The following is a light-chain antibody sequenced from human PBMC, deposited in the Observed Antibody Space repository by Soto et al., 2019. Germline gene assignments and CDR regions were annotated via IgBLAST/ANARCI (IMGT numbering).Light chain of an antibody. CDR1: QNIDTK. CDR3: QHCYKWPLS. V-gene: IGKV3-15*01. J-gene: IGKJ4*01. CDR2: AAS. Sequence: EIVMTQSPGTLSVSPGERATLSCRASQNIDTKLAWYQQRPGQSPRLLIYAASTRAPGVPARFSGSGSGTAFSLTSSGVQSEDFGLFFCQHCYKWPLSFGGGTKVEIK.